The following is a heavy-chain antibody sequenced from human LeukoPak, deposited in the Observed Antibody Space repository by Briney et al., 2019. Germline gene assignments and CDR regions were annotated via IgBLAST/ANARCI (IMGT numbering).Heavy chain of an antibody. J-gene: IGHJ5*02. V-gene: IGHV1-69*10. CDR2: IIPILGIA. CDR1: GGTFTSYT. Sequence: SVKVSCKASGGTFTSYTISWVRQAPGQGLEWMGRIIPILGIANYAQKFQGRVTITADKSTSTAYMELSSLRSEDTAVYYCAREEAARAYNWFDPWGQGTLVTVSS. D-gene: IGHD6-6*01. CDR3: AREEAARAYNWFDP.